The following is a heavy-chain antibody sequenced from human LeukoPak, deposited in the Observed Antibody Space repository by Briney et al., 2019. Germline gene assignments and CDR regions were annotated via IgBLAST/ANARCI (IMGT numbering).Heavy chain of an antibody. CDR3: ATFSSTSGRWGYYYYGMDV. J-gene: IGHJ6*02. Sequence: PSQTLSLTCAVSGGSLSRGGYSWGWIRHPPGKGLEWIGYSYHSGSTYYNPTLKSRVTISVDRSKNQFCLKLSSVTAADTAVYYCATFSSTSGRWGYYYYGMDVWGQGTTVTVSS. V-gene: IGHV4-30-2*01. D-gene: IGHD2-2*01. CDR2: SYHSGST. CDR1: GGSLSRGGYS.